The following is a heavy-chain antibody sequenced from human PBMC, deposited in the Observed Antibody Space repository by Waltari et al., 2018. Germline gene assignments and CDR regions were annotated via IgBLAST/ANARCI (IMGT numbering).Heavy chain of an antibody. V-gene: IGHV4-59*01. CDR3: ARSSRATKYSSSPLFDY. J-gene: IGHJ4*02. CDR2: IYYSGST. D-gene: IGHD6-6*01. CDR1: GGSISSYY. Sequence: QVQLQESGPGLVKPSETLSLTCTVSGGSISSYYWSWIRPPPGKGLEWIGYIYYSGSTNYNPSLKSRVTISVDTSKNQFSLKLSSVTAADTAVYYCARSSRATKYSSSPLFDYWGQGTLVTVSS.